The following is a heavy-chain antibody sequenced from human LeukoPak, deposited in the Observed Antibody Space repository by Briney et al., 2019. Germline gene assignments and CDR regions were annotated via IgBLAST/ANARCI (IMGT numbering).Heavy chain of an antibody. J-gene: IGHJ4*02. CDR3: VRLLPASRHYFDY. CDR2: IYGGGAT. CDR1: GLIVSSDY. V-gene: IGHV3-53*01. D-gene: IGHD6-6*01. Sequence: GGSLRLSCAASGLIVSSDYLAWVRQAPGKGLEWISVIYGGGATYYADSVRGRFTISRDNSKNELFLQMSSLRVEDTAVYHCVRLLPASRHYFDYWGQGTLDTVSS.